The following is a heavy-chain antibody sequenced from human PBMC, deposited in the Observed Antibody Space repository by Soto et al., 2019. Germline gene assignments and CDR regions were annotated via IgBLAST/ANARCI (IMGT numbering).Heavy chain of an antibody. V-gene: IGHV4-34*01. J-gene: IGHJ6*02. D-gene: IGHD3-10*01. Sequence: SETLSLACAVDGESFSGYYWSWIRKPPGKGLEWIGEINHSGSTNYNPSLKSRVTISVDTSKTQFSLKLSSVTAADTAVYYCPSRSGSYYRYYYYGMDVWGQGTTVTVSS. CDR1: GESFSGYY. CDR3: PSRSGSYYRYYYYGMDV. CDR2: INHSGST.